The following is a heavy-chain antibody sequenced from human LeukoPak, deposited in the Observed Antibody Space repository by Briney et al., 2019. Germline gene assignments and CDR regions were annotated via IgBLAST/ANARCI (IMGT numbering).Heavy chain of an antibody. D-gene: IGHD3-22*01. CDR1: GFTFSSYE. CDR3: ARDLGFGYYDSSGPEDYFDY. CDR2: ISSSGSTI. V-gene: IGHV3-48*03. J-gene: IGHJ4*02. Sequence: GGSQRLSCAASGFTFSSYEMNWVRQAPGKGLEWVSYISSSGSTIYYADSVKGRFTISRDNAKNSLYLQMNSLRAEDTAVYYCARDLGFGYYDSSGPEDYFDYWGQGALVTVSS.